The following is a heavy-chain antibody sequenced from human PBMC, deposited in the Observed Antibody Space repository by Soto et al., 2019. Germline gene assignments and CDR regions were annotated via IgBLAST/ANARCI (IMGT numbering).Heavy chain of an antibody. CDR2: IYPGDSET. V-gene: IGHV5-51*01. CDR1: GYTFSNFW. J-gene: IGHJ4*02. CDR3: ARSPRSSPYFDY. D-gene: IGHD6-13*01. Sequence: GESLKISCQCSGYTFSNFWIAWVRQLPGKGLEYMGIIYPGDSETRYSPSFHGKVTISADRSIGTAYLQWSSLEASDSAFYFCARSPRSSPYFDYWGQGTLVTVSS.